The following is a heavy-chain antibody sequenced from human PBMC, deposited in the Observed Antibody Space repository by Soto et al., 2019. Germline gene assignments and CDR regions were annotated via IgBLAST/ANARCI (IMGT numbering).Heavy chain of an antibody. CDR1: GGSISSGDYY. D-gene: IGHD3-22*01. J-gene: IGHJ3*02. V-gene: IGHV4-30-4*01. CDR3: ARAITMIVVVTGADAFDI. Sequence: QVQLQESGPGLVKPSQTLSLTCTVSGGSISSGDYYWSWIRQPPGKGLEWIGYIYYSGSTYYNPSLKSRVTISVDTYKHQFSLKLSSVTAADTAVYYCARAITMIVVVTGADAFDIWGQGTMVTVSS. CDR2: IYYSGST.